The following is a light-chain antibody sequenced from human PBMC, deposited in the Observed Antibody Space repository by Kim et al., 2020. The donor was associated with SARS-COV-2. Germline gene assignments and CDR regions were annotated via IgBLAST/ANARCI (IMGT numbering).Light chain of an antibody. CDR1: QSIGSS. Sequence: EIVLTQSPDFQSVTSKEKVTITCRASQSIGSSLHWYQQKPDQSPKLLIKYASQSISGVPSGFSGSGSGTDFTLTNNSLEAEDAAAYYCQQSSNLPYTFGQGTRLEI. CDR2: YAS. V-gene: IGKV6D-21*02. CDR3: QQSSNLPYT. J-gene: IGKJ2*01.